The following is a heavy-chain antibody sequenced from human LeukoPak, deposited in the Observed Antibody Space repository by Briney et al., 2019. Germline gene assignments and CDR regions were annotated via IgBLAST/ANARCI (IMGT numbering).Heavy chain of an antibody. Sequence: ASVKVSCKASGYTFTDYYIHWVRQAPGQGLEWMGWINPNSGGTNYAQKFQGSVTMTRDTSISTAYMELGRLRSDDTAVYYCAKLNDHSSGYHPFDYWGQGTLVTASS. CDR3: AKLNDHSSGYHPFDY. V-gene: IGHV1-2*02. CDR2: INPNSGGT. J-gene: IGHJ4*02. CDR1: GYTFTDYY. D-gene: IGHD3-22*01.